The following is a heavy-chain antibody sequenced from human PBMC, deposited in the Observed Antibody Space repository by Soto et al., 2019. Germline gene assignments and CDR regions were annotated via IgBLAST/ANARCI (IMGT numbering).Heavy chain of an antibody. CDR3: ARQGRNTKIVILRHYATDF. V-gene: IGHV4-39*01. CDR2: ILYSGDT. J-gene: IGHJ6*02. CDR1: SGSISSNSYL. D-gene: IGHD3-22*01. Sequence: SETLSLTCSVSSGSISSNSYLWGWIRQPPGKGLEWIGAILYSGDTYYSESLKSRVTMSVDTAKNQFSLTLNSVTAADTAVYYCARQGRNTKIVILRHYATDFWGQGTAVT.